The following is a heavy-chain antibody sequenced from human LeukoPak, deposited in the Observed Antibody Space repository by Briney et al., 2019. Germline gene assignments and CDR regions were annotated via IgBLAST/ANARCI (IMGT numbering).Heavy chain of an antibody. D-gene: IGHD2-2*01. CDR2: IYYSGTT. Sequence: SETLSLTCTVSGGSISYYYWSWIRQSPGKGLEWIGYIYYSGTTNYNPSLKSRVTISVDTSKNQFSLQLRSVTAADTDVYSRAREDPQPPVPEGMHLWRQGPTVTVSS. CDR1: GGSISYYY. V-gene: IGHV4-59*01. J-gene: IGHJ6*02. CDR3: AREDPQPPVPEGMHL.